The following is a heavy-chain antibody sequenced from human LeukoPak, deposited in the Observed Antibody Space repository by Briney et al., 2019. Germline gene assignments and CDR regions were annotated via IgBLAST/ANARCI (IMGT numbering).Heavy chain of an antibody. V-gene: IGHV1-69*13. D-gene: IGHD3-3*01. Sequence: SVKVSCKASGGTFSSYAISWVRQAPGQGLEWMGGIIPIFGTANYAQKFQGRVTITADESTSTAYMELSSLRSEDTAVYCCARNSRPVTIFGVVIPYNWFDPWGQGTLVTVSS. J-gene: IGHJ5*02. CDR3: ARNSRPVTIFGVVIPYNWFDP. CDR2: IIPIFGTA. CDR1: GGTFSSYA.